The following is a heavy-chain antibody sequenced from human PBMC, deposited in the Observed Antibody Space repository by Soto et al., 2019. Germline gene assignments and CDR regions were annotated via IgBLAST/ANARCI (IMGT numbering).Heavy chain of an antibody. CDR1: GGSISSYY. V-gene: IGHV4-4*07. CDR3: ARDIYYDSSGYSPFDY. Sequence: SETLSLTCTVSGGSISSYYWSWIRQPAGKGLEWIGRIYTSGSTNYNPSLKSRVTMSVDTSKNQFSLKLSSVTAADTAVYYCARDIYYDSSGYSPFDYWGQGTLVTVSS. D-gene: IGHD3-22*01. CDR2: IYTSGST. J-gene: IGHJ4*02.